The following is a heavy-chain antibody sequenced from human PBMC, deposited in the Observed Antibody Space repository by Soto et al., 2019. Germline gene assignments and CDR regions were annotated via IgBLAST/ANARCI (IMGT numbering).Heavy chain of an antibody. V-gene: IGHV3-23*01. CDR2: ISGSGGST. CDR1: GFTFNSYA. J-gene: IGHJ4*02. CDR3: AKHLRRQETYYDILTGYEFDC. D-gene: IGHD3-9*01. Sequence: GGSLRLSCAASGFTFNSYAMSWVRQAPGKGLEWVSAISGSGGSTYYADSVKGRFTISRDNSKNTLYLQMNSLRAEDTAVYYCAKHLRRQETYYDILTGYEFDCWGQGTLVTVSS.